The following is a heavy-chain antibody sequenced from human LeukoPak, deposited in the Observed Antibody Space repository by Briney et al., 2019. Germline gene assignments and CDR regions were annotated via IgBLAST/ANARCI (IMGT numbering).Heavy chain of an antibody. J-gene: IGHJ6*02. CDR3: ARDRGSSWYYYYYGMDV. D-gene: IGHD6-13*01. Sequence: ASVKVSCKASGYTFISYAMNWVRQAPGQGLEWMGWINTNTGNPTYAQGFTGRFVFSLDTSVSTAYLQISSLKAEDTAVYYCARDRGSSWYYYYYGMDVWGQGTTVTVSS. CDR2: INTNTGNP. V-gene: IGHV7-4-1*02. CDR1: GYTFISYA.